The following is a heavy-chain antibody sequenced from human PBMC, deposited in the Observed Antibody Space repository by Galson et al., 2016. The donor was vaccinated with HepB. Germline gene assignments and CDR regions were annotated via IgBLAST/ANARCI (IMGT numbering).Heavy chain of an antibody. V-gene: IGHV3-23*01. J-gene: IGHJ4*02. CDR2: ISDNGGST. Sequence: SLRLSCAASGFTFSSYAMSWVRQAPGKGLEWVSGISDNGGSTFYADSVKGRFTISRDNSKNTVYLQMNSLRAEDTAKYYCANPGTYLLYWGQGTLVTVS. D-gene: IGHD2-21*01. CDR1: GFTFSSYA. CDR3: ANPGTYLLY.